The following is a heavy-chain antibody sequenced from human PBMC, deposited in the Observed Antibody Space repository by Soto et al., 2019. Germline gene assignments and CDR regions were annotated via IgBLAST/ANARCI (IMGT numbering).Heavy chain of an antibody. D-gene: IGHD3-3*01. CDR1: GFTFTNYW. J-gene: IGHJ4*02. CDR2: IKQDGSEK. V-gene: IGHV3-7*01. Sequence: GGSLSLSCAASGFTFTNYWMSWVRQAPGKGLEWVANIKQDGSEKYYVDSVKGRFTISRDNAKNSLYLQMNSLRAEDTAVYYCARLRFLDYWGQGDLVTVSS. CDR3: ARLRFLDY.